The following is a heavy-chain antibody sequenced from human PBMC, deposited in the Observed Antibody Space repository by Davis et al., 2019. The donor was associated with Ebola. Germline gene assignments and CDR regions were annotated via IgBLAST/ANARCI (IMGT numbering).Heavy chain of an antibody. CDR2: ISYDGSNK. J-gene: IGHJ6*02. D-gene: IGHD2-15*01. Sequence: GESLKISCAASGFTFSSYAMHWVRQAPGKGLEWVAVISYDGSNKYYADSVKGRFTISRDNAKNSLYLQMNSLRDEDTAVYYCARVLRSPYYYYGMDVWGQGTTVTVSS. CDR1: GFTFSSYA. V-gene: IGHV3-30-3*01. CDR3: ARVLRSPYYYYGMDV.